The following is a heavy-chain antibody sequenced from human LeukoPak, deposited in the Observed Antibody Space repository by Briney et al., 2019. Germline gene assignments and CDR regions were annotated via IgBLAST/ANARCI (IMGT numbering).Heavy chain of an antibody. CDR2: MNPNSGNT. V-gene: IGHV1-8*01. D-gene: IGHD3-3*01. Sequence: ASVKVSCKASGYTFTSYDINWVRQATGQGLEWTGWMNPNSGNTGYAQKFQGRVTMTRNTSISTAYMELSSLRSEDTAVYYCARGRRHYDFWSGYYRNYYFDYWGQGTLVTVSS. J-gene: IGHJ4*02. CDR3: ARGRRHYDFWSGYYRNYYFDY. CDR1: GYTFTSYD.